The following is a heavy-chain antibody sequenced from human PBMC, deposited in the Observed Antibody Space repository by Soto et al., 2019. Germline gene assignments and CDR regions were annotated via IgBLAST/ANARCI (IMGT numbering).Heavy chain of an antibody. Sequence: QVQLQESGPGLVKSSETLSLTCTVSGGYINSYYWNWIRQPPGKGLEWIGYIYYSGSTNYNPSLKSLVVISVDTSKNQFSLKLRSVTAADTAMYYCAKNDDHGSSYHGMDVWGQGTTVTVSS. J-gene: IGHJ6*01. CDR2: IYYSGST. D-gene: IGHD4-17*01. CDR1: GGYINSYY. CDR3: AKNDDHGSSYHGMDV. V-gene: IGHV4-59*01.